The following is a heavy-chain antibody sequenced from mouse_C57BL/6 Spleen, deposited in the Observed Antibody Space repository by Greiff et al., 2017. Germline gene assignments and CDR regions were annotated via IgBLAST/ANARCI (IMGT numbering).Heavy chain of an antibody. J-gene: IGHJ1*03. V-gene: IGHV5-6*01. CDR1: GFTFSSYG. D-gene: IGHD1-1*01. CDR2: ISSGGSYT. Sequence: EVQLQESGGDLVKPGGSLKLSCAASGFTFSSYGMSWVRQTPDKRLEWVATISSGGSYTYYPDSVKGRFTISRDNAKNTLYLQMSSLKSEDTAMYYCARPTNYYGSSDWYFDVWGTGTTVTVSS. CDR3: ARPTNYYGSSDWYFDV.